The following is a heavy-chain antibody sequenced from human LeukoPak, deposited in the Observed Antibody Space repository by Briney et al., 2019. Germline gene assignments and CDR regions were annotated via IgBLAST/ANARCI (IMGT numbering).Heavy chain of an antibody. CDR3: VAAAGYYFDY. D-gene: IGHD6-25*01. CDR1: GFTFITYS. V-gene: IGHV3-21*01. J-gene: IGHJ4*02. Sequence: GGSLRLSCAAPGFTFITYSMNWVRQAPGKGLEWVSSIDSTSTYIFYADSLKGRVTISRDNAKNSLILHMNSLRAEDTAVYYCVAAAGYYFDYWGQGTLVTVSS. CDR2: IDSTSTYI.